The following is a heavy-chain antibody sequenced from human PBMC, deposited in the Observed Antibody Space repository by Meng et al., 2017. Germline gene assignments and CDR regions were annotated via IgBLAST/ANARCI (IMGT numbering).Heavy chain of an antibody. V-gene: IGHV3-23*01. J-gene: IGHJ5*02. CDR2: ISGSGGST. D-gene: IGHD1-26*01. CDR3: AKDQSGSYDPWFDP. Sequence: GGSLRLSCAASGFTFSSYAMSWVRQAPGKGLEWVSAISGSGGSTYYADSVKGRFTISRDNSKNTLYLQMNGLRAKDTAVYYCAKDQSGSYDPWFDPWGQGTLVTVSS. CDR1: GFTFSSYA.